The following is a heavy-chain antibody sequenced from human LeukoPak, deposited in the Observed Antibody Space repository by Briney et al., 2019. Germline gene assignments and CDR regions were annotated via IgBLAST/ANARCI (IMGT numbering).Heavy chain of an antibody. CDR3: ARTGTGGDYYYGMDV. CDR2: IIPIFGTA. V-gene: IGHV1-69*13. Sequence: SVKVSCKASGGTFSGYAISWVRQAPGQGLEWMGGIIPIFGTANYAQKFQGRVTITADESTSTAYMELSSLRSEDTAVYYCARTGTGGDYYYGMDVWGKGTTVTVSS. J-gene: IGHJ6*04. CDR1: GGTFSGYA. D-gene: IGHD3-10*01.